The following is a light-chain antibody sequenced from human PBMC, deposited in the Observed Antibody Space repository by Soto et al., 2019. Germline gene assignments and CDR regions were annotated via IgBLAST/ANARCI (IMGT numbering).Light chain of an antibody. CDR2: GAS. CDR1: QSVSNN. V-gene: IGKV3-15*01. Sequence: EILMTQSPATLSVSPGERATLSCRASQSVSNNLAWYQQKPGQAPRLLIYGASTRATAIPARFSGSGSGTEFTLTISSLQSEDFAVYFCQQYDNWPYTFGQGTKVDIK. CDR3: QQYDNWPYT. J-gene: IGKJ2*01.